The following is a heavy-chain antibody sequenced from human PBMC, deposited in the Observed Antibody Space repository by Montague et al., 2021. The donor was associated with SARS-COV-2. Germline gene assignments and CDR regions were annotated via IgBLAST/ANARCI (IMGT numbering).Heavy chain of an antibody. J-gene: IGHJ6*02. Sequence: LSLSASGFTFSSYGMHWVRQAPGKGLEWVAVIWYDGSNKYYADSVKGRFTISRDNSKNTLYLQMNSLRAEDAAVYYCARDNWGSSWYFQSGGMDVWGQGTTVTVSS. D-gene: IGHD6-13*01. CDR1: GFTFSSYG. CDR2: IWYDGSNK. V-gene: IGHV3-33*01. CDR3: ARDNWGSSWYFQSGGMDV.